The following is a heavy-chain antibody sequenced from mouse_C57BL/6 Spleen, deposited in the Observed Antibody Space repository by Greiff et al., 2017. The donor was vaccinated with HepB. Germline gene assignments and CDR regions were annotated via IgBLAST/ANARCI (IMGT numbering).Heavy chain of an antibody. J-gene: IGHJ2*01. CDR2: IDPSDSYT. CDR3: ARSGDSSGYGYYFDY. D-gene: IGHD3-2*02. CDR1: GYTFTSYW. Sequence: QVQLQQPGAELVRPGPSVKLSCKASGYTFTSYWMHWVKQRPGQGLEWIGVIDPSDSYTNYNQKFKGKATLTVDTSSSTAYMQLSSLTSEDSAVYYCARSGDSSGYGYYFDYWGQGTTLTVSS. V-gene: IGHV1-59*01.